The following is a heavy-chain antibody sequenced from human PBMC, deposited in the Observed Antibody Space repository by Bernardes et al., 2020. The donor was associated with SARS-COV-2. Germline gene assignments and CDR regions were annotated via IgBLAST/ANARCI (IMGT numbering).Heavy chain of an antibody. CDR1: GYPFTGYY. J-gene: IGHJ6*02. Sequence: ASVKVSCKASGYPFTGYYLHWVRQAPGQGLEWMGWINPNSGGINYAQKFQGRVTMTRDTSITTAYMELSRLRSDDTAVYYCALPPTNYDRYGMDVWGQGTTVTVSS. CDR2: INPNSGGI. D-gene: IGHD3-22*01. CDR3: ALPPTNYDRYGMDV. V-gene: IGHV1-2*02.